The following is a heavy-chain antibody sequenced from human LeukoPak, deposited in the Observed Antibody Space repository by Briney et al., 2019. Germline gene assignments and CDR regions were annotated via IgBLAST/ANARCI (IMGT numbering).Heavy chain of an antibody. Sequence: GGSLRLSCAASGFTVSSNWMNWVRQAPGKGLEWVATIRPDGSEGYYADSVRGRFTISRDNSKNSFYLQMSSLRAEDTGVFYCARDVAYSAFDYWGQGTLVTVSS. CDR3: ARDVAYSAFDY. J-gene: IGHJ4*02. V-gene: IGHV3-7*01. CDR1: GFTVSSNW. CDR2: IRPDGSEG. D-gene: IGHD2-21*01.